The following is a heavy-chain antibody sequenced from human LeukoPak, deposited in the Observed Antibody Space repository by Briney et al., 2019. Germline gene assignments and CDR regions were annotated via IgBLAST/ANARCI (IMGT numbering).Heavy chain of an antibody. Sequence: GESLEISCKGSGYSFTSYWIGWVRQMPGKGLEWMGIIYPGDSDTRYSPSFQGQVTISADKSISTAYLQWSSLKASDTAMYYCARQSRVGATTDWFDPWGQGTLVTVSS. D-gene: IGHD1-26*01. CDR1: GYSFTSYW. J-gene: IGHJ5*02. V-gene: IGHV5-51*01. CDR3: ARQSRVGATTDWFDP. CDR2: IYPGDSDT.